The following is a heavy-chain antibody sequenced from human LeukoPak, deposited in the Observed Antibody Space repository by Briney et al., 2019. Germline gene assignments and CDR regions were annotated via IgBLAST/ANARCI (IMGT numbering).Heavy chain of an antibody. D-gene: IGHD3-10*01. CDR3: VKDSSSGSYFDY. CDR2: ISSNGGST. CDR1: GFTFSRYA. Sequence: PGGSLTLPCSASGFTFSRYAMHWVRQAPGKGLEYVSAISSNGGSTYYADSVKGRFTISRDNSRNTLHLQMSSLRVEDTAVYYCVKDSSSGSYFDYWGQGRLVSVSS. J-gene: IGHJ4*02. V-gene: IGHV3-64D*06.